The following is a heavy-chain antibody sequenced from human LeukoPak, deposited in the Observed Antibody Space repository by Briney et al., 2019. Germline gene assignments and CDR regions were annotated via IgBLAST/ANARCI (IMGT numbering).Heavy chain of an antibody. D-gene: IGHD6-13*01. CDR1: GFTFSSYA. CDR3: AVHSSSWTAEYFQH. Sequence: SGGSLRLSCAASGFTFSSYAMSWVRQAPGKGPEWVSAISGSGGSTYYADSVKGRFTISRDNSKNTLYLQMNSLRAEDTAVYYCAVHSSSWTAEYFQHWGQGTLVTVSS. CDR2: ISGSGGST. V-gene: IGHV3-23*01. J-gene: IGHJ1*01.